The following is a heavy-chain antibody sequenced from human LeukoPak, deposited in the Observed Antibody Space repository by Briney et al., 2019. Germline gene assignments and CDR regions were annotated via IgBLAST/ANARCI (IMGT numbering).Heavy chain of an antibody. D-gene: IGHD2-2*01. Sequence: ASVKVSCKASGYTFTSYDINWVRQAPGQGLEWMGIINPSGGSTSYAQKFQGRVTMTRDTSTSTVYMELSSLRSEDTAVYYCARERSIVVVPAAPNDAFDIWGQGTMVTVSS. V-gene: IGHV1-46*01. CDR2: INPSGGST. CDR1: GYTFTSYD. J-gene: IGHJ3*02. CDR3: ARERSIVVVPAAPNDAFDI.